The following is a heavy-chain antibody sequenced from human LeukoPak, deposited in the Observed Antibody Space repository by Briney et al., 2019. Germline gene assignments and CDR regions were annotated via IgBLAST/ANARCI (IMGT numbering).Heavy chain of an antibody. CDR2: ISSSSNTM. CDR3: ARAFDY. CDR1: GFTFSSYE. J-gene: IGHJ4*02. Sequence: GGSLRLSCAASGFTFSSYEMNWVRQAPGKGLEWVSYISSSSNTMYYADSVKGRFTISRDNAKNSLYLQMNSLRDEDTAVYYWARAFDYWGQGTLVAVSS. V-gene: IGHV3-48*03.